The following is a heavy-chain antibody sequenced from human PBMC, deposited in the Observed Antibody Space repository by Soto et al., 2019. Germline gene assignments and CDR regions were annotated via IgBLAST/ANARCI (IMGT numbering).Heavy chain of an antibody. D-gene: IGHD2-2*01. J-gene: IGHJ5*02. CDR3: ARGYCSSTRCYCNWFDP. CDR2: IKQDGSEK. Sequence: GGSLRLSCAASGFTCSIYCMSWVRQAPGKGLEWVANIKQDGSEKYYEDSVKGRFTISRDNAKNSLYLQMNSLRVEDTAVYYCARGYCSSTRCYCNWFDPWGQGTLVTVSS. V-gene: IGHV3-7*04. CDR1: GFTCSIYC.